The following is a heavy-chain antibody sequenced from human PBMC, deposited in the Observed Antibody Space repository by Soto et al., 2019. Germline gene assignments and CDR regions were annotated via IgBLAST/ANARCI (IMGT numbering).Heavy chain of an antibody. V-gene: IGHV4-4*02. J-gene: IGHJ4*02. Sequence: QVQLQESGPGLVKPSGTLSLTCAVSGASIRSNNRWRWVRQPTGKGLEWIGEIFHSGSTNYNPSLKTRLTISVDTPKNQFSLKLRSGPAADTAVYYCARVYSGSYSDSWGRGTLVNVSS. D-gene: IGHD1-26*01. CDR3: ARVYSGSYSDS. CDR1: GASIRSNNR. CDR2: IFHSGST.